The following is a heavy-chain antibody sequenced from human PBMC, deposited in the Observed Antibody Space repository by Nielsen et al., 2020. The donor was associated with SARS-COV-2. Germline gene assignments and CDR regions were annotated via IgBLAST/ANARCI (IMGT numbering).Heavy chain of an antibody. J-gene: IGHJ4*02. V-gene: IGHV3-33*08. D-gene: IGHD6-19*01. CDR2: IWYDGSNK. Sequence: GESLKISCAASGFAFSTYGMHWVRQAPGKGLEWLAVIWYDGSNKYYADSVKGRFTISRDNSKNTLFLQMNSLRAEDTALYYCARDKRPTIVVAGTLSAAGDFWGQGTLVTVSS. CDR3: ARDKRPTIVVAGTLSAAGDF. CDR1: GFAFSTYG.